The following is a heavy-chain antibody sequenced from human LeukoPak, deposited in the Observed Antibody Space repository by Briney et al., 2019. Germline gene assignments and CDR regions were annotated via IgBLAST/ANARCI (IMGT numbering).Heavy chain of an antibody. J-gene: IGHJ6*03. D-gene: IGHD5-18*01. CDR3: ARSGYSYESYYYYYYMDV. Sequence: ASVKVSCKASGYTFTSYYMHWVRQAPGQGLEWMGIINPSGGSTSYAQKFQGRVTMTRDMSTSTVYMELSSLRSEDTAVYYCARSGYSYESYYYYYYMDVWGKGTTVTISS. V-gene: IGHV1-46*01. CDR2: INPSGGST. CDR1: GYTFTSYY.